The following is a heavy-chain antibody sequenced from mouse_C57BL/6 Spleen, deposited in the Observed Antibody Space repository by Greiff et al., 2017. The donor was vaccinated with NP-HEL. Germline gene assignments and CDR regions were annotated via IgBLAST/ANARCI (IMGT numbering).Heavy chain of an antibody. Sequence: EVQLQQSGAELVKPGASVKLSCTASGFNIKDYYMHWVKQRTEQGLEWIGRIDPEDGESKYAPKFPGKDTITADTSSNTAYLQLSSLTSEDTAVYYCARYGLYGSSSFYAMDYWGQGTSVTVSS. CDR3: ARYGLYGSSSFYAMDY. CDR1: GFNIKDYY. V-gene: IGHV14-2*01. J-gene: IGHJ4*01. CDR2: IDPEDGES. D-gene: IGHD1-1*01.